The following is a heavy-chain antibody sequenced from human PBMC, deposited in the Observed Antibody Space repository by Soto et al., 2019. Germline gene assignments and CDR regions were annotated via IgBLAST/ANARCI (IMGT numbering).Heavy chain of an antibody. D-gene: IGHD3-3*01. Sequence: ASVKVSCKASGYTFTSYDINWVRQATGQGLEWMGWMNPNSGNTGYAQKFQGRVTMTRNTSISTAYMELSSLRSEDTAVYYCARGYTYYDFWSGYLGAFDIWGQGTMVTVSS. CDR2: MNPNSGNT. J-gene: IGHJ3*02. CDR3: ARGYTYYDFWSGYLGAFDI. CDR1: GYTFTSYD. V-gene: IGHV1-8*01.